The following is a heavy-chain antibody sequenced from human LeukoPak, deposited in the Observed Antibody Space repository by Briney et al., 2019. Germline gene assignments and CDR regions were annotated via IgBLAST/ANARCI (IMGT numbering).Heavy chain of an antibody. CDR1: GFTFSSYW. CDR3: AREGIAVAGSFDY. D-gene: IGHD6-19*01. J-gene: IGHJ4*02. V-gene: IGHV3-74*01. Sequence: GGSLRLSSAASGFTFSSYWMHWVRQAPGKGLVWVSRINSDGSSTSYADSVKGRFTISRDNAKNTLYLQMNSLRAEDTAVYYCAREGIAVAGSFDYWGQGTLVTVSS. CDR2: INSDGSST.